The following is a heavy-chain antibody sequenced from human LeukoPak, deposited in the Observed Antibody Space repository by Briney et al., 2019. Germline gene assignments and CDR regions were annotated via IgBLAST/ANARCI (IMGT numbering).Heavy chain of an antibody. D-gene: IGHD3-10*01. CDR2: VYYSGNT. CDR3: AREPWFGSGGMGV. CDR1: GGSVSSDNYY. J-gene: IGHJ6*02. Sequence: SETLSLTCTVSGGSVSSDNYYWTWIRQPPGKGLEWIGYVYYSGNTKYNPSLKSRVTISVDTSKNQFSLKLSSVTAADTAVYYCAREPWFGSGGMGVWGQGTTVTVSS. V-gene: IGHV4-61*01.